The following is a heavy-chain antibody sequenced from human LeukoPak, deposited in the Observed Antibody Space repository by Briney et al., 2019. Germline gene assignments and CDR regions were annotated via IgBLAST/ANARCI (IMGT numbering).Heavy chain of an antibody. D-gene: IGHD3-9*01. CDR1: GFTFSNYA. Sequence: GGSLRLSCAASGFTFSNYAMSWVRQAPGEGLEWVSAITGGGGSIYYADSVKGRFTISRDTSKNTLYLQMNSLRAEDTAVYYCAKGVAVTGYYSDYWGQGTLVTVSS. V-gene: IGHV3-23*01. J-gene: IGHJ4*02. CDR3: AKGVAVTGYYSDY. CDR2: ITGGGGSI.